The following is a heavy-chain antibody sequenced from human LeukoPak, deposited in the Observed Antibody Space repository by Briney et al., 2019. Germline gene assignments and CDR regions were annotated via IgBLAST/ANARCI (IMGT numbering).Heavy chain of an antibody. J-gene: IGHJ2*01. CDR2: IYHSGST. D-gene: IGHD3-10*01. V-gene: IGHV4-30-2*01. CDR3: GTIRGEEDWYFDL. Sequence: SETLSLTCAVSGGSISSGGYSWSWIRQPPGKGLEWIGYIYHSGSTNYNPSLKSRVTISVDTSKNQFSLKLSSVTAADTAVYYCGTIRGEEDWYFDLWGRGTLVTVSS. CDR1: GGSISSGGYS.